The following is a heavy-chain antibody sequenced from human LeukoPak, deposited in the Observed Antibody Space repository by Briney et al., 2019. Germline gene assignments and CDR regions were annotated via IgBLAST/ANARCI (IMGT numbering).Heavy chain of an antibody. V-gene: IGHV3-21*01. CDR3: ARANLRSSGWYQVSYYGMDV. J-gene: IGHJ6*02. CDR2: ISSSSSYI. D-gene: IGHD6-19*01. Sequence: PGGSLRLSCAASGFTFSSYSMNWVRQAPGKGLEGVSSISSSSSYIYYADSVKGRFTISRDNAKNSLYLQMNSLRAEDTAVYYCARANLRSSGWYQVSYYGMDVWGQGTTVTVSS. CDR1: GFTFSSYS.